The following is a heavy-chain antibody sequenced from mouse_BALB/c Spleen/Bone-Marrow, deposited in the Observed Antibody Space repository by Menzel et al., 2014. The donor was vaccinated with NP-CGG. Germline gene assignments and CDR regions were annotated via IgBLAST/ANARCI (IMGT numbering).Heavy chain of an antibody. D-gene: IGHD2-1*01. J-gene: IGHJ4*01. CDR1: GFSLTTYD. Sequence: QVQLQQSGPGLVQPSQSLSITCTVSGFSLTTYDVVWVRQSPGKGLEWLGVIWSGGSTDYNAAFISRLSINKDNSKSQVFFKMNNLQVYVTAIYYCARRNGNFRYYAMDYWGQGTSVTVSS. CDR3: ARRNGNFRYYAMDY. V-gene: IGHV2-2*01. CDR2: IWSGGST.